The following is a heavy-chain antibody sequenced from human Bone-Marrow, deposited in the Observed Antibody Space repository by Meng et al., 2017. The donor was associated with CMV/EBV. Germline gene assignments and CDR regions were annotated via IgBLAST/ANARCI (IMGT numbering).Heavy chain of an antibody. J-gene: IGHJ6*02. D-gene: IGHD6-6*01. CDR2: ISAYNGNT. CDR1: GYTFTSYG. V-gene: IGHV1-18*01. Sequence: ASVKVSCKASGYTFTSYGISWVRQAPGQGLEWMGWISAYNGNTNYAQKFQGRVTMTRDTSTSTVYMELSSLRSEDTAVYYCARDPTKYSSSTQYAIYYYYYYGMDVWGQGTTVTVSS. CDR3: ARDPTKYSSSTQYAIYYYYYYGMDV.